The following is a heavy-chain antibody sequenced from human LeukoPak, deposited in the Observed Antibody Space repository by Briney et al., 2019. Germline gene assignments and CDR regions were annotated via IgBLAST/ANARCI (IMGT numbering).Heavy chain of an antibody. D-gene: IGHD3-3*01. CDR1: GGSISSYY. J-gene: IGHJ4*02. Sequence: PSETLSLTCTVSGGSISSYYWSWIRQPAGKGLEWIGRIYTSGSTNYSPSLRSRVTMSVDTSRNQFSLKISSATAADTAIYYCAKSEYNDGWDYFDSWGQGILVTVSS. CDR2: IYTSGST. V-gene: IGHV4-4*07. CDR3: AKSEYNDGWDYFDS.